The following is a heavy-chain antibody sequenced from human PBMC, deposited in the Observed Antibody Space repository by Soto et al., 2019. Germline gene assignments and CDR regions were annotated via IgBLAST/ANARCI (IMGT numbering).Heavy chain of an antibody. CDR1: GFTFSSYA. J-gene: IGHJ3*02. V-gene: IGHV3-30-3*01. CDR3: ARDVGSVADDAFDI. Sequence: LRLSCAASGFTFSSYAMHWVRQAPGKGLEWVAVISYDGSNKYYADSVKGRFTISRDNSKNTLYLQMNSLRAEDTAVYYCARDVGSVADDAFDIWGQGTMVTVSS. D-gene: IGHD2-15*01. CDR2: ISYDGSNK.